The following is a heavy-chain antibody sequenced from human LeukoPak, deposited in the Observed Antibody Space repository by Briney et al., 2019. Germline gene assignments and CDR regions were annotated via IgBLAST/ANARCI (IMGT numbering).Heavy chain of an antibody. CDR3: ARDYGDYVGNAFDI. D-gene: IGHD4-17*01. CDR2: INHSGSI. J-gene: IGHJ3*02. Sequence: KSSETLSLTCAVYGGSFSGYYWSWIRQPPGKGLEWIGEINHSGSINYNPSLKSRVTISVDTSKNQFSLKLSSVTAADTAVYYCARDYGDYVGNAFDIWGQGTMVTVSS. V-gene: IGHV4-34*01. CDR1: GGSFSGYY.